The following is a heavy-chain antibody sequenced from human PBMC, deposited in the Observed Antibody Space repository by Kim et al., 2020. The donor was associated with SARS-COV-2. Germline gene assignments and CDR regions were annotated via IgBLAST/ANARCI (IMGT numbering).Heavy chain of an antibody. D-gene: IGHD3-9*01. V-gene: IGHV4-59*01. CDR1: GGSISSYY. CDR2: IYYSGST. Sequence: SETLSLTCTVSGGSISSYYWSWIRQPPGKGLEWIGYIYYSGSTNYNPSLKSRVTISVDTSKNQFSLKLSSVTAADTAVYYCARGDRYYDILTGYSYWFDPWGQGTLVTVSS. J-gene: IGHJ5*02. CDR3: ARGDRYYDILTGYSYWFDP.